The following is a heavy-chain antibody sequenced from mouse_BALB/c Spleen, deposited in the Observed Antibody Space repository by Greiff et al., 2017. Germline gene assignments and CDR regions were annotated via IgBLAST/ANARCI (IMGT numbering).Heavy chain of an antibody. CDR3: ARGYDGAFDY. D-gene: IGHD2-12*01. V-gene: IGHV5-6-5*01. J-gene: IGHJ2*01. CDR2: ISSGGST. Sequence: EVKLVESGGGLVKPGGSLKLSCAASGFTFSSYAMSWVRQTPEKRLEWVASISSGGSTYYPDSVKGRFTISRDNAGNILYLQMSSLRSEDTAMYYCARGYDGAFDYWGQGTTLTVSS. CDR1: GFTFSSYA.